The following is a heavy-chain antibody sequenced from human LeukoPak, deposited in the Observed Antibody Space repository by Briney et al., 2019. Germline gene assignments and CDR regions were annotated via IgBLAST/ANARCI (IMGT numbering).Heavy chain of an antibody. V-gene: IGHV4-39*01. CDR3: ARHKDYYYSYMDV. Sequence: TSETLSLTCSVSGNSISTSSYYWGWIRQPPGKGLEWIGTIYYSGSTYYNPSLTSRVTISVDTSKNQFSLKLSSVTAADTAVYYCARHKDYYYSYMDVWGKGTTVTISS. CDR1: GNSISTSSYY. J-gene: IGHJ6*03. CDR2: IYYSGST.